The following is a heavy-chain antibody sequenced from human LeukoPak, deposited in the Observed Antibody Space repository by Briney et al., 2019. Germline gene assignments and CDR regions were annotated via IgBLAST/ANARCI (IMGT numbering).Heavy chain of an antibody. D-gene: IGHD5-24*01. J-gene: IGHJ6*02. Sequence: GGSLRLSCAASGFTFSSYAMHWVRQAPGKGLEWVAVISYDGSNKYYADSVKGRFTISRDNAKNSLYLQMNSLRVEDTGIYYCARDRAAKARIGGMDVWGQGTTVIVSS. V-gene: IGHV3-30-3*01. CDR2: ISYDGSNK. CDR3: ARDRAAKARIGGMDV. CDR1: GFTFSSYA.